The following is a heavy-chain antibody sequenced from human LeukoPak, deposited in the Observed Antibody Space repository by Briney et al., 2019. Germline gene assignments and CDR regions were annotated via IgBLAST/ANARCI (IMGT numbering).Heavy chain of an antibody. CDR2: ISGSGGST. D-gene: IGHD3-10*01. J-gene: IGHJ4*02. V-gene: IGHV3-23*01. CDR1: GITLSNYG. Sequence: PGGSLRLSCAVSGITLSNYGMSWLRQAPGKGLEWVAGISGSGGSTNYADSVKGRFTISRDSPKNILFLQMNSLRAENTAVYFCAKRGVVIRVILVGFHKEAYYFDSSGQGALVTVFS. CDR3: AKRGVVIRVILVGFHKEAYYFDS.